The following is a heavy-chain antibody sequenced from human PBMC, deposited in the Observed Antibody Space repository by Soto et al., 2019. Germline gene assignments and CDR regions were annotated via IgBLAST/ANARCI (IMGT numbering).Heavy chain of an antibody. Sequence: QVQLVQSGAEVKKPGASVKVSCKASGYTFTSYGISWVRQAPGQGLERMGWISAYNGNTNYAQKLQGRVTMTTDTSTSTAYMELRSLRSDDTAVYYCARTYYDFWSGYYSQGYYGMDVWGQGTTVTVSS. D-gene: IGHD3-3*01. V-gene: IGHV1-18*01. CDR3: ARTYYDFWSGYYSQGYYGMDV. CDR2: ISAYNGNT. J-gene: IGHJ6*02. CDR1: GYTFTSYG.